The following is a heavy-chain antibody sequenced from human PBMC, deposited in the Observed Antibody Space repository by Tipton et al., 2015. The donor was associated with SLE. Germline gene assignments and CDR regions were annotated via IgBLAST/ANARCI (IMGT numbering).Heavy chain of an antibody. CDR2: IYHDWST. V-gene: IGHV4-39*07. J-gene: IGHJ4*02. D-gene: IGHD5-24*01. CDR1: GGSISDSSHY. CDR3: ARVARDGYKSGFDY. Sequence: TLSLTCTVSGGSISDSSHYWVWIRQPPGKGLEWVGSIYHDWSTYYNVDLNSLATISIDASKNQFSLKLSSVTAADTAVYYCARVARDGYKSGFDYWGQGTLVTVSS.